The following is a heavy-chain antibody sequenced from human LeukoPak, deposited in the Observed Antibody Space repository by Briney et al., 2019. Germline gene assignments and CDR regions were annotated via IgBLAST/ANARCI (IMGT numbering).Heavy chain of an antibody. V-gene: IGHV3-23*01. CDR1: GFTFSNNV. Sequence: GGSLRLSCAASGFTFSNNVMSWVRQAPGKGLEWVSSISGSGGYTHYADSVKGRFTISRDNSKNTLYLQMISLRAEDTAVYYCAKPPYETLTGSPDAYWGQGTLVTVSS. CDR3: AKPPYETLTGSPDAY. CDR2: ISGSGGYT. D-gene: IGHD3-9*01. J-gene: IGHJ4*02.